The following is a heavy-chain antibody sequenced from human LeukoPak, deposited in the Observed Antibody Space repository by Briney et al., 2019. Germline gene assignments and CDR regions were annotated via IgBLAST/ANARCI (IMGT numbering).Heavy chain of an antibody. Sequence: SETLSLTCAVYGGSFSGYYWSWIRQPPGKGLEWIGYIYYSGSTNYNPSLKSRVTISVDTSKNQFSLKLSSVTAADTAVYYCARDYYGSGSYFDYWGQGTLVTVSS. CDR2: IYYSGST. CDR3: ARDYYGSGSYFDY. CDR1: GGSFSGYY. D-gene: IGHD3-10*01. J-gene: IGHJ4*02. V-gene: IGHV4-59*01.